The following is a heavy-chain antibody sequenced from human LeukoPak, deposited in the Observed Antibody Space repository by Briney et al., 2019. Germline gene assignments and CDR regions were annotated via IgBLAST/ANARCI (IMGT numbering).Heavy chain of an antibody. V-gene: IGHV3-9*01. D-gene: IGHD4-17*01. J-gene: IGHJ4*02. CDR3: AKAHYGDYAYYFDY. CDR2: ISWNSGSI. CDR1: GFTFDDYA. Sequence: GGSLRLSCAASGFTFDDYAMHWVRQAPGKGLEWVSGISWNSGSIGCADSVKGRFTISRDNAKNSLYLQMNSLRAEDTALYYCAKAHYGDYAYYFDYWGQGTLVTVSS.